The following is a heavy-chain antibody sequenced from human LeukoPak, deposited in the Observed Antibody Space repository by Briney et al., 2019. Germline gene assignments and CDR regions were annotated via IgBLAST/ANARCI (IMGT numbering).Heavy chain of an antibody. Sequence: SETLSLTCTVSGGSISSSSYYWGWIRQPPGKGLEWIGSIYYSGSTYYNPSLKSRVTISVDTSKNQFSLKLSSVTAADTAVYYCARLSARIVVVPAAIRPWCFDYWGQGTLVTVSS. CDR3: ARLSARIVVVPAAIRPWCFDY. V-gene: IGHV4-39*01. CDR2: IYYSGST. CDR1: GGSISSSSYY. J-gene: IGHJ4*02. D-gene: IGHD2-2*02.